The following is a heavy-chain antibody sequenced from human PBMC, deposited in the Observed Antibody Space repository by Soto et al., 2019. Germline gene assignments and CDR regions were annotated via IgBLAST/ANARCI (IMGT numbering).Heavy chain of an antibody. Sequence: QVQLVESGGGVVQPGRSLRLSCAASGFTLSDFAMHWVRQAPGKGLEWVALISNDGGNEHYGDSVKGRFTISRDNSKHMLYLPVTSLRVEDTAVYYCARAEPGMDVWGQGTTVTVYS. V-gene: IGHV3-30-3*01. J-gene: IGHJ6*02. CDR1: GFTLSDFA. CDR2: ISNDGGNE. CDR3: ARAEPGMDV.